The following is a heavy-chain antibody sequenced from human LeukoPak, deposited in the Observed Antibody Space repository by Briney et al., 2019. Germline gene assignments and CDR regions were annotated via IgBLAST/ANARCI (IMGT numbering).Heavy chain of an antibody. J-gene: IGHJ4*02. CDR2: IIPNFGTA. CDR3: ARGDSSGYSILFPFDY. V-gene: IGHV1-69*13. D-gene: IGHD3-22*01. Sequence: GASVKVSCKASGGTFSSYAISWVRQAPGQGLEWMGGIIPNFGTANYAQKFQGRVTITADESTSTAYMELSSLRSEDTAVYYCARGDSSGYSILFPFDYWGQGTLVTVSS. CDR1: GGTFSSYA.